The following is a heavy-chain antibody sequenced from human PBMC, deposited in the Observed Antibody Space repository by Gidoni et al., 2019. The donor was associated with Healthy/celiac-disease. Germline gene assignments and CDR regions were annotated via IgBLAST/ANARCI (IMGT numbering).Heavy chain of an antibody. Sequence: EVQLLESGGGLVQPGGSLRLSCSAYGFTFSSYAMSWVRQAPGKGLEWVSAISGSGGSTYYADSVKVRFTISRDNSKNTLYLQMNSLRAEDTAVYYCAKGWVAARPMTRYYYYGMDVWGQGTTVTVSS. D-gene: IGHD6-6*01. CDR2: ISGSGGST. CDR3: AKGWVAARPMTRYYYYGMDV. V-gene: IGHV3-23*01. CDR1: GFTFSSYA. J-gene: IGHJ6*02.